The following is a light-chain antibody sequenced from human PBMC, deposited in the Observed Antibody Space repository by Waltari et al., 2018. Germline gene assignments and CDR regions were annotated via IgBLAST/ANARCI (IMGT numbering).Light chain of an antibody. CDR1: SPNIGSHF. V-gene: IGLV1-47*01. Sequence: QSVLTQPPSASGTPGQRVTIPCSGGSPNIGSHFVYWYQQLPGAAPKLLIYRSDQRPSGVPDRFSGSKSGTSASLAISGLRSEDEAHYYCAAWDDRHVVFGGGTKLTVL. J-gene: IGLJ2*01. CDR2: RSD. CDR3: AAWDDRHVV.